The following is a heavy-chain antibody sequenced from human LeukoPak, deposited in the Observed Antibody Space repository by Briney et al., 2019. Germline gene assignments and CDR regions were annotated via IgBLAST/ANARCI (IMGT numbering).Heavy chain of an antibody. V-gene: IGHV3-15*01. J-gene: IGHJ4*02. CDR2: IRSKTDGGTI. CDR3: TTWTDLYDY. CDR1: GFTFDDYG. D-gene: IGHD3/OR15-3a*01. Sequence: PGGSLRLSCAASGFTFDDYGMSWVRQAPGMGLDWVGRIRSKTDGGTIDYAAPVKGRFVISRDDSRDTLYLQMNSLRIEDTAMYYCTTWTDLYDYWGQGILVTVSP.